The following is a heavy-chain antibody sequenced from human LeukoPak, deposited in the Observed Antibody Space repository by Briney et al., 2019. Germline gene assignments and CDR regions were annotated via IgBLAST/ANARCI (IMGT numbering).Heavy chain of an antibody. Sequence: SETLSLTCTVSGGSISSYYWSWIRQPPGKGLEWIGYIYYSGSTYYNPSLKSRVTISVDTSKNQFSLKLSSVTAADTAVYYCASAALNYYDSSGKSAFDIWGQGTMVTVSS. CDR1: GGSISSYY. D-gene: IGHD3-22*01. J-gene: IGHJ3*02. V-gene: IGHV4-59*06. CDR2: IYYSGST. CDR3: ASAALNYYDSSGKSAFDI.